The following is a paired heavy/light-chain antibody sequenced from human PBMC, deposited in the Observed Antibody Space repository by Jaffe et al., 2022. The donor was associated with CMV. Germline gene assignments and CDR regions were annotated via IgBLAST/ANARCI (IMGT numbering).Light chain of an antibody. V-gene: IGLV1-44*01. CDR2: SNS. CDR3: AAWDDSLKGVV. CDR1: SSNIGSNT. Sequence: QSVLTQPPSASGTPGQRVTISCSGSSSNIGSNTVNWYQQLPGMAPKLLIYSNSQRPSGVPDRFSGSKSGTSASLAISGLQSEDEADYYCAAWDDSLKGVVFGGGTKLTVL. J-gene: IGLJ2*01.
Heavy chain of an antibody. V-gene: IGHV1-69*09. D-gene: IGHD3-3*01. CDR2: IIPTLGVA. J-gene: IGHJ4*02. Sequence: QVQLVQSGAEVKKPGSSVKVSCKTAGDTFSSYAINWVRQAPGQGLEWMGRIIPTLGVANYAQKFQGRVAITADKSASTAYMDLNSLTSADTAVYYCARDLPSDFWIGYPPGYWGQGTLVTVSS. CDR3: ARDLPSDFWIGYPPGY. CDR1: GDTFSSYA.